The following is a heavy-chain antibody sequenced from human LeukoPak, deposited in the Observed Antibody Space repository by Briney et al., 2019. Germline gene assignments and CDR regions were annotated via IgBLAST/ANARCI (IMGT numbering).Heavy chain of an antibody. CDR2: IYTSGST. CDR3: ARGSKRVDY. CDR1: GAFISSCY. J-gene: IGHJ4*02. Sequence: SETLSLTCTVSGAFISSCYWSWIRQPAGKGLEWIGRIYTSGSTNYNPSLKSRVTMSVDTSKTQFSLKLTSVTAADTAVYYCARGSKRVDYWGQGTLVTVSS. V-gene: IGHV4-4*07.